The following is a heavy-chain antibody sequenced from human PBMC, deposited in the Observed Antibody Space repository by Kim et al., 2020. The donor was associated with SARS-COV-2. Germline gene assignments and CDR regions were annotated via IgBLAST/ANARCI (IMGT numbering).Heavy chain of an antibody. J-gene: IGHJ4*02. Sequence: DSWRGRFTISGKNSKTTLYLQMNSLRAEDTAVYYCARDPPDTDLAGSFDYWGQGTLVTVSS. D-gene: IGHD4-17*01. V-gene: IGHV3-30*07. CDR3: ARDPPDTDLAGSFDY.